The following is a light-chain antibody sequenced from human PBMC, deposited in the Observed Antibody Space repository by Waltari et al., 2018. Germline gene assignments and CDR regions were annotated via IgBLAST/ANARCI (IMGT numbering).Light chain of an antibody. CDR2: AAS. Sequence: DIHVTQSPSSLSASVGDRVAITCRASQKIKMDLSWYQQTPGKAPKHLIFAASRLLPGVPSRFSGSRSGTDFTLTINCLEREDFATYYCQQSDSSPLTFGGGTRVEI. V-gene: IGKV1-39*01. J-gene: IGKJ4*01. CDR3: QQSDSSPLT. CDR1: QKIKMD.